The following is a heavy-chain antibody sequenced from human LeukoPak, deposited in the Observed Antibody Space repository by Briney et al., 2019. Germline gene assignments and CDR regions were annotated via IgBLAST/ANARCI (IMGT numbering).Heavy chain of an antibody. Sequence: GASVKVSCKTSGYTFTSYDISWVRQAPGQGPEWMGYISGYTGNTNYAQNLQDRVTMTTDTSTSTAYMELRSLRSDDTAVYYCARWGGTYQTYFDYWGQGTLVTVSS. CDR2: ISGYTGNT. CDR1: GYTFTSYD. D-gene: IGHD2-2*01. J-gene: IGHJ4*02. CDR3: ARWGGTYQTYFDY. V-gene: IGHV1-18*01.